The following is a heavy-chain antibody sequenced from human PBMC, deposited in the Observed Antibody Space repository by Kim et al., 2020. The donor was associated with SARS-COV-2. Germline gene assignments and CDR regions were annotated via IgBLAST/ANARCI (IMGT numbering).Heavy chain of an antibody. V-gene: IGHV3-33*01. J-gene: IGHJ4*02. CDR3: ARDGVAGNSYFDY. CDR1: GFTFSSYG. D-gene: IGHD6-19*01. Sequence: GGSLRLSCAASGFTFSSYGMHWVRQAPGKGLEWVAVIWYDGSNKYYADSVKGRFTISRDNSKNTLYLQMNSLRAEDTAVYYCARDGVAGNSYFDYWGQGTLVTVSS. CDR2: IWYDGSNK.